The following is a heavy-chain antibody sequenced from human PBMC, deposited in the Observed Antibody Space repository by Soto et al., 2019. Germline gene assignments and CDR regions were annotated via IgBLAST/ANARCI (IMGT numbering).Heavy chain of an antibody. J-gene: IGHJ4*02. CDR2: IYYSGST. V-gene: IGHV4-59*01. CDR1: GGSISTYY. CDR3: ARGGVAPTATFDY. Sequence: SETLSLTCTVSGGSISTYYWSWIRQPPGKGLEWIGYIYYSGSTNYNPSLKSRVTISVDTSKNQFSLNLSSVTAADTAVYYCARGGVAPTATFDYWGQGTLVTVSS. D-gene: IGHD2-15*01.